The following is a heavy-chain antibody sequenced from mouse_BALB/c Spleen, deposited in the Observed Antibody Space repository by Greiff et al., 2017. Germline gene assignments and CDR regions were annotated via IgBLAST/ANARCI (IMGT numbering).Heavy chain of an antibody. D-gene: IGHD2-3*01. Sequence: GGGLVQPKGSLKLSCAASGFTFNTYAMNWVRQAPGKGLEWVARIRSKSNNYATYYADSVKDRFTISRDDSQSMLYLQMNNLKTEDTAMYYCVRGGYYDYYAMDYWGQGTSVTVSS. CDR2: IRSKSNNYAT. J-gene: IGHJ4*01. CDR1: GFTFNTYA. CDR3: VRGGYYDYYAMDY. V-gene: IGHV10-1*02.